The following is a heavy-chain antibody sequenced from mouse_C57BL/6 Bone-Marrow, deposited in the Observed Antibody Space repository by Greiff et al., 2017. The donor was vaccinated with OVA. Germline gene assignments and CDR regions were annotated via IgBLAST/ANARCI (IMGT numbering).Heavy chain of an antibody. CDR2: ISNGGGST. Sequence: EVMLVESGGGLVQPGGSLKLSCAASGFTFSDYYMYWVRQTPEKRLEWVAYISNGGGSTYYPDTVKGRFTISRDNAKNTLYLQMSRLKSEDTAMYYCARHYGSSYVWYCDVWGTGTTVTVSS. V-gene: IGHV5-12*01. CDR3: ARHYGSSYVWYCDV. CDR1: GFTFSDYY. D-gene: IGHD1-1*01. J-gene: IGHJ1*03.